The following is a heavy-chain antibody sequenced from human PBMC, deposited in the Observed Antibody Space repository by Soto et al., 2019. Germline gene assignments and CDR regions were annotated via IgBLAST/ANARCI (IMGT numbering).Heavy chain of an antibody. V-gene: IGHV4-59*12. CDR1: GDSISTYY. D-gene: IGHD1-26*01. CDR3: AGVGSFNCES. CDR2: IDYSWAT. Sequence: QVQLQESGPGLVKPSETLSLTCTVSGDSISTYYWSWLRETPGKGLEWIGYIDYSWATNFNPSLKSRLTMYVGTSRNQFALKLSSVTAPDTAGHYCAGVGSFNCESWGQGTRVTVSS. J-gene: IGHJ4*02.